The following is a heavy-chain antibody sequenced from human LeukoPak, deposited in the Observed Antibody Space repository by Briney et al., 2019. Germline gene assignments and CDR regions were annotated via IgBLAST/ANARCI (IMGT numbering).Heavy chain of an antibody. V-gene: IGHV3-7*01. Sequence: PGGSLRLSCAASGFTFSSYWMSWVRQAPGKGLEWVANIKQDGSEKYYVDSVKGRFTISRDNAKNSLYLQMNSLRAEDTAVYYCARIQRRGHCSSTSCPAGGDFDYWGQGTLVTVSS. D-gene: IGHD2-2*03. CDR1: GFTFSSYW. CDR3: ARIQRRGHCSSTSCPAGGDFDY. J-gene: IGHJ4*02. CDR2: IKQDGSEK.